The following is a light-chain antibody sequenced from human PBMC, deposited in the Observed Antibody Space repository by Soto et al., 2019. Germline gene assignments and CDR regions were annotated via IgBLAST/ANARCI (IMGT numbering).Light chain of an antibody. CDR1: QSISSY. Sequence: DIQMTQSPSSLSASVGDRVTITCRASQSISSYLNWYQQKPRKAPKLLIHAASSLQSGVPSRFSGSGSGTDFTLTISSLQPEDFATYYCQQSYSTPRAFGQGTKVDIK. V-gene: IGKV1-39*01. CDR2: AAS. CDR3: QQSYSTPRA. J-gene: IGKJ1*01.